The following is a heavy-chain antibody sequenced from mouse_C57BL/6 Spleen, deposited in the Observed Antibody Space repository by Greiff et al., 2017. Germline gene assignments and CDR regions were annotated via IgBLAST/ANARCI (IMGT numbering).Heavy chain of an antibody. CDR2: ISYDGSN. CDR1: GYSITSGYY. Sequence: DVKLQESGPGLVKPSQSLSLTCSVTGYSITSGYYWNWIRQFPGNKLEWMGYISYDGSNNYNPSLKNRISITRDTSKNQFFLKLNSVTTEDTATYYCAREAGTGYAMDYWGQGTSVTVSS. CDR3: AREAGTGYAMDY. D-gene: IGHD4-1*01. V-gene: IGHV3-6*01. J-gene: IGHJ4*01.